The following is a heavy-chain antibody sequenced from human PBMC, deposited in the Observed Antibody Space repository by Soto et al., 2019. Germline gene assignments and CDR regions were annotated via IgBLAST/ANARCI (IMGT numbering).Heavy chain of an antibody. CDR2: IKQDGSEK. D-gene: IGHD3-3*01. J-gene: IGHJ6*03. CDR1: GFTFSSYW. V-gene: IGHV3-7*01. CDR3: ARAEGRYNFWSGYYYYYYYMDV. Sequence: EVQLVESGGGLVQPGGSLRLSCAASGFTFSSYWMSWVRQAPGKGLEWVANIKQDGSEKYYVDSVKGRFTISRDNAKNSLYLQMNSLRAEDTAVYYCARAEGRYNFWSGYYYYYYYMDVWGTGSTVTDSS.